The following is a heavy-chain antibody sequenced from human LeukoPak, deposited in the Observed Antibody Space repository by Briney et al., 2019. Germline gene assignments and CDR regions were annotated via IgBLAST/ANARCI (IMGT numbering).Heavy chain of an antibody. V-gene: IGHV1-69*13. D-gene: IGHD6-19*01. J-gene: IGHJ3*02. CDR3: ARSIEPETAVAVAVDAFNI. CDR1: GYTFTDYF. CDR2: IIPMFGTA. Sequence: ASLKVSCKASGYTFTDYFLHWVRQAPGQGLEWMGGIIPMFGTANYAQKFQGRVTITADESTSTAYMEVSRLRSADTAVYFCARSIEPETAVAVAVDAFNIWGQGTLVTVS.